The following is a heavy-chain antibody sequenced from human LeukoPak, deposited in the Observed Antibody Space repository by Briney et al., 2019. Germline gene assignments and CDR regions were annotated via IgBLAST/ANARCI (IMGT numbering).Heavy chain of an antibody. D-gene: IGHD3-16*02. CDR1: GGTFSSYG. J-gene: IGHJ5*02. CDR3: ARDNNDYVWGSYRYGFDP. CDR2: IIPFFGRA. V-gene: IGHV1-69*06. Sequence: GASVKVSCNASGGTFSSYGISWVRQAPGQGLEWMRGIIPFFGRADYAQKFQGRVTITADKSTSTAYMDLTSLKSEDTAVYYCARDNNDYVWGSYRYGFDPWGQGTLVTVSS.